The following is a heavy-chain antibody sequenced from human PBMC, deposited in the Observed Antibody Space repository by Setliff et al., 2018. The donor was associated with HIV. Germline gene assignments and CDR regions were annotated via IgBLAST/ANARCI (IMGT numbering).Heavy chain of an antibody. CDR1: GGSISSRNW. CDR3: ASGEPYYYDSTGYSGNYFDY. Sequence: SETLSLTCAVSGGSISSRNWWSWVRQPPGKGLEWIGEVYHSGSTNYNPSLKSRVTISVDKSKNQFSLKLASVTAADTAVYYCASGEPYYYDSTGYSGNYFDYWGQRTLVTVSS. D-gene: IGHD3-22*01. J-gene: IGHJ4*02. CDR2: VYHSGST. V-gene: IGHV4-4*02.